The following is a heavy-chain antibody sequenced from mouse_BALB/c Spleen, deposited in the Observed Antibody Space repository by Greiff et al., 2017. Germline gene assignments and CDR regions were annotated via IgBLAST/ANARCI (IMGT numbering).Heavy chain of an antibody. Sequence: EVQLVESGGDLVKPGGSLKLSCAASGFTFSSYGMSWVRQTPDKRLEWVATISSGGSYTYYPDSVKGRFTISRDNAKNTLYLQMSSLKSEDTAMYYCASLITTKYFDVWGAGTTVTVSS. D-gene: IGHD1-1*01. J-gene: IGHJ1*01. CDR2: ISSGGSYT. CDR1: GFTFSSYG. CDR3: ASLITTKYFDV. V-gene: IGHV5-6*01.